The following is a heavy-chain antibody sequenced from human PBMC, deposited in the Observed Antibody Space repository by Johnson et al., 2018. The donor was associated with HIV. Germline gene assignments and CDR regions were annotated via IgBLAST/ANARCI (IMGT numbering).Heavy chain of an antibody. Sequence: EVQLVESGGGLVQPGGSLRLSCAASGFSVSSSYMSWVRQALGKGLEWVSGISGSGGSRNYADSVKGRFTISRDNSKNTLYLQMNSLRAEDTAVYYCARDQGELRRTHAFDIWGQGTMVTVAS. D-gene: IGHD1-14*01. J-gene: IGHJ3*02. V-gene: IGHV3-23*04. CDR2: ISGSGGSR. CDR3: ARDQGELRRTHAFDI. CDR1: GFSVSSSY.